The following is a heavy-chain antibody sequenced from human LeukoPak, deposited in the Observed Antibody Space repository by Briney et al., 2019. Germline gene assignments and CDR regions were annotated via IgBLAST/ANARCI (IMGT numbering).Heavy chain of an antibody. J-gene: IGHJ3*02. CDR1: GFIFSTYW. Sequence: HPGGSLRLSCAVSGFIFSTYWMHWVRQAPGKGLVWVSRINSDGSGTSYADSVRGRFTISRDYAKNTLYLQMNSLRAEDTAVYFCASHTYYYDSSGPADDALDIWGPGTMVTVSS. V-gene: IGHV3-74*01. CDR3: ASHTYYYDSSGPADDALDI. D-gene: IGHD3-22*01. CDR2: INSDGSGT.